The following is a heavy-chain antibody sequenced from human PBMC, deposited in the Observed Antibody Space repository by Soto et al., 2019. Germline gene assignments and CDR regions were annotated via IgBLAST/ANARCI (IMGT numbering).Heavy chain of an antibody. V-gene: IGHV4-39*01. CDR3: ARQTYSSGWYVDY. J-gene: IGHJ4*02. D-gene: IGHD6-19*01. CDR1: GGYISSSTYY. CDR2: IYYSGST. Sequence: QLQLQESGPGLVKPSETLSLTCTVSGGYISSSTYYWGWIRQPPGKGLEWIGSIYYSGSTYYNPSLKSRVTIFVDTSKNQFSLKLSSVTATDTAVYYCARQTYSSGWYVDYWGQGTLVTVSS.